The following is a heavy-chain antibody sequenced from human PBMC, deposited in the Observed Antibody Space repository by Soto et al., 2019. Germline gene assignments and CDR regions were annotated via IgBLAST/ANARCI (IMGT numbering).Heavy chain of an antibody. CDR2: IKSKTDGGTR. D-gene: IGHD1-26*01. Sequence: EVQLVESGGGLVKPGGSLRLSCAASGFTFSNAWMSWVRQVPGKGLEWVGRIKSKTDGGTRDYAAPVKGRFTISREDSKKTLYLQMNSLKAEDTGVYYCTRGSYQGNYYYYGMDVWGQGTTVTVS. J-gene: IGHJ6*02. CDR3: TRGSYQGNYYYYGMDV. CDR1: GFTFSNAW. V-gene: IGHV3-15*01.